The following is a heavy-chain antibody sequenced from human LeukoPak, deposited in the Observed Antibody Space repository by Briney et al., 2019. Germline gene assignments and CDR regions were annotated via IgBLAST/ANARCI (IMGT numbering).Heavy chain of an antibody. CDR1: GVTVSSNY. CDR2: IYYSGST. CDR3: ARLAPYYGMDV. Sequence: AESLTLSCTASGVTVSSNYLSWIRQAPGKGLEWVGVIYYSGSTYYDASLKGRVTISVDTSKNQFYLKLSSVTAADTAVYYCARLAPYYGMDVWGQGTTVTVSS. J-gene: IGHJ6*02. V-gene: IGHV4-59*02.